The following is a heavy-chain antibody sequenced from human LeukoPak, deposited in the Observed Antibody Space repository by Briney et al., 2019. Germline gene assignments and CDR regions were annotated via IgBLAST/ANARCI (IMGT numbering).Heavy chain of an antibody. Sequence: ASVKVSCKASGYTFTSYDINWVRQATGQGLEWMGWMNPSSGNTGYAQKFQGRVTMTRNTSISTAYMELSSLRSEDTAVYYCARGTMYYDFWSGYYAPHDAFDIWGQGTMVTVSS. V-gene: IGHV1-8*01. CDR2: MNPSSGNT. CDR1: GYTFTSYD. CDR3: ARGTMYYDFWSGYYAPHDAFDI. J-gene: IGHJ3*02. D-gene: IGHD3-3*01.